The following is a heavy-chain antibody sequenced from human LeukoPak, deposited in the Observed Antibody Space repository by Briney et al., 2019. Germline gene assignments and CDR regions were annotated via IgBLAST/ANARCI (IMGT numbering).Heavy chain of an antibody. V-gene: IGHV4-39*01. Sequence: PETLSLTCTVSGGSISSSSYYWGWIRQPPGQGLEWIGSTYYSGSTYYRPSLKSRVTISVDTSKNQFSLKLSSVTAADTAVYYCARAPVTGPHVDYWGQGSLVTVSS. CDR1: GGSISSSSYY. J-gene: IGHJ4*02. CDR3: ARAPVTGPHVDY. D-gene: IGHD6-19*01. CDR2: TYYSGST.